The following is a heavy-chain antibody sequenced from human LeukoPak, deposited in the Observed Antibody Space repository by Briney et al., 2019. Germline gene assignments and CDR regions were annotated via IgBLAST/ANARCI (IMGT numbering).Heavy chain of an antibody. V-gene: IGHV3-7*01. D-gene: IGHD3-22*01. CDR1: GFTFSSYW. J-gene: IGHJ6*02. CDR2: IKQDGSEK. Sequence: PGGSLRLSCAASGFTFSSYWMSWVRQAPGKGLEWVANIKQDGSEKYYVDSVKGRFTISRDNAKNSLYLQMNSLRAEDTAVYYCARSDGSGYYPNYYYYGMDVWGQGTTVTVSS. CDR3: ARSDGSGYYPNYYYYGMDV.